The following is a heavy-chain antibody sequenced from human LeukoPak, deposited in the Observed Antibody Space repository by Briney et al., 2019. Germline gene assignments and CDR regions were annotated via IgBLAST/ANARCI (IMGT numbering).Heavy chain of an antibody. CDR1: GFTFSNYS. J-gene: IGHJ4*02. CDR3: ARDPGDY. Sequence: KPGGSLRLSCAASGFTFSNYSMTWVRQAPGKGLEWVSSISSSSSYIYYADSVKGRFAISRDNAKNSLYLQMNSLRAEDTAVCYCARDPGDYWGQGTLVTVSS. CDR2: ISSSSSYI. D-gene: IGHD3-10*01. V-gene: IGHV3-21*01.